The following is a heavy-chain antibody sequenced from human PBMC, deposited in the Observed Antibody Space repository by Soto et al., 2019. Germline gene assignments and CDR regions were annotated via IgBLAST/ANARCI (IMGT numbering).Heavy chain of an antibody. Sequence: QVQLQESGPGLVKPSETLSLTCTVSGGSISSYYWSWIRQPPGKGLEWIGYIYYSGSTNYNPSLTSRVTISVDPSKNQFSLKLSSVTAADTAVYYCARERYSSGWHDWWFDPWGQGTLVTVSS. CDR1: GGSISSYY. CDR2: IYYSGST. D-gene: IGHD6-19*01. V-gene: IGHV4-59*01. J-gene: IGHJ5*02. CDR3: ARERYSSGWHDWWFDP.